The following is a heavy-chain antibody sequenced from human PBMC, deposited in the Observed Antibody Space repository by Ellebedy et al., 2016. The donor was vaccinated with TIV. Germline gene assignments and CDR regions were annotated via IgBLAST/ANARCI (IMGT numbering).Heavy chain of an antibody. D-gene: IGHD3-3*01. Sequence: ASVKVSCXASGYTFTSYYMHWVRQAPGQGLEWMGIINPSGGSTSYAQKFQGRVTMTRDTSTSTVYMELSSLRSEDTAVYYCARVTIFGVVTADAFDIWGQGTMVTVSS. J-gene: IGHJ3*02. CDR2: INPSGGST. CDR1: GYTFTSYY. V-gene: IGHV1-46*01. CDR3: ARVTIFGVVTADAFDI.